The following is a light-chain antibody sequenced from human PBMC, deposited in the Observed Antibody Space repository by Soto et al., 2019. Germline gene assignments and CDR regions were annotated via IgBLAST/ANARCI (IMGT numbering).Light chain of an antibody. V-gene: IGLV1-44*01. CDR3: AAWDASRNGQV. CDR1: SSNIGSNT. Sequence: QSVLTQPPSASGTPGQRVTISCSGSSSNIGSNTVNWYHHLPGTAPKILIYNHDQRPSGVPDRFSGSTSCTTASLAISARQSEDEEDYYCAAWDASRNGQVFGGGTKLTVL. CDR2: NHD. J-gene: IGLJ3*02.